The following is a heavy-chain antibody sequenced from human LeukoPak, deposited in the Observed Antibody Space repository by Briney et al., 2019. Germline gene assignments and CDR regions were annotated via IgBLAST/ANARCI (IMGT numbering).Heavy chain of an antibody. CDR2: IGVGSGNT. J-gene: IGHJ5*02. V-gene: IGHV1-58*01. Sequence: SVKVSCKASGFTFSSSAVQWVRQARGQRFEWIGWIGVGSGNTNYAERFQERVTITRDMSTSTAYMELSSLRSEDTAVYYCAADHDYSLSYDSYGPLDAWGQGTLVTVSS. CDR1: GFTFSSSA. CDR3: AADHDYSLSYDSYGPLDA. D-gene: IGHD4-11*01.